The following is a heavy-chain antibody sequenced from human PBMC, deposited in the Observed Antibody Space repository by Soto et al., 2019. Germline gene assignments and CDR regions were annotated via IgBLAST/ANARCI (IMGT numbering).Heavy chain of an antibody. CDR2: ITGDTNRI. V-gene: IGHV3-48*02. J-gene: IGHJ4*02. CDR1: GFRFSIYS. D-gene: IGHD6-19*01. Sequence: EVQLVESGGGLVQPGGSLRLSCAASGFRFSIYSMNWVRQAPGKGLEWSAYITGDTNRIKYADSVKGRFTISRDNAKNSVYLQMTSLSDGVTAVYYCARTVEGQFDFWGQGNGVTVPS. CDR3: ARTVEGQFDF.